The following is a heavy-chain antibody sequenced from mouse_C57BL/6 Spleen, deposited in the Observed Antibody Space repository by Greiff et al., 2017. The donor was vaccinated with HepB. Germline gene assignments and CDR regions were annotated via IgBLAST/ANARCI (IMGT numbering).Heavy chain of an antibody. CDR2: IDPANGNT. V-gene: IGHV14-3*01. Sequence: VHVKQSVAELVRPGASVKLSCTASGFNIKNTYMHWVKQRPEQGLEWIGRIDPANGNTKYAPKFQGKATITADTSSNTAYLQLSSLTSEDTAIYYCARRSSGPAWFAYWGQGTLVTVSA. CDR3: ARRSSGPAWFAY. J-gene: IGHJ3*01. CDR1: GFNIKNTY. D-gene: IGHD3-2*02.